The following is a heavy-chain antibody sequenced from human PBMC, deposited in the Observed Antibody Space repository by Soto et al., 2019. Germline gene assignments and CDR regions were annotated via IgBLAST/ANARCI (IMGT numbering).Heavy chain of an antibody. CDR2: ISHDGRNK. D-gene: IGHD1-26*01. CDR1: GLIFSNYG. CDR3: ARDRPVKARSGSLSS. V-gene: IGHV3-30*03. Sequence: LRLSCATSGLIFSNYGMHWVRQAPGKGLEWVALISHDGRNKYYAGSVQGRFTISRDNSKNTLYLQMNSLRPEDTALYYCARDRPVKARSGSLSSWGQGTLVTVSS. J-gene: IGHJ5*02.